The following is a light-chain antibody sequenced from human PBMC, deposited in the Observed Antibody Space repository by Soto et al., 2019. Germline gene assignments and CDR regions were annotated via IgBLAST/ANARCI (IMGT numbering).Light chain of an antibody. CDR3: QQSYSTSIT. CDR1: QSISSY. CDR2: AAS. Sequence: DIQMTQSPSSLSASVGDRVTITCRASQSISSYLNWYQQKPGKAPKLLIYAASSLQSGVPSRFSGSGSGSDFTLTISSLQPEDFATYYCQQSYSTSITFGQGTRLVIK. J-gene: IGKJ5*01. V-gene: IGKV1-39*01.